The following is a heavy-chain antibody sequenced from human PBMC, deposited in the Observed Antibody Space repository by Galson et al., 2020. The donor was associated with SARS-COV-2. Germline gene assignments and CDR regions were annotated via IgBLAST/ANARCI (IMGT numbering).Heavy chain of an antibody. CDR3: ASGDYGVS. CDR1: GFTFTDYY. J-gene: IGHJ1*01. V-gene: IGHV1-2*02. Sequence: ASVKVSCKASGFTFTDYYMNWVRQAPGQGLEWVGWINPYSGDTDQAQNFQGRVTMTSDTTINTAYMALSSLRSDDTAIYYCASGDYGVSWGQGTLITVSS. D-gene: IGHD4-17*01. CDR2: INPYSGDT.